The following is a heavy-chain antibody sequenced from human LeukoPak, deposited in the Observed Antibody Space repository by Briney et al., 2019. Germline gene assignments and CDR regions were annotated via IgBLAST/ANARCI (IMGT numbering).Heavy chain of an antibody. CDR2: IYPGDSQT. Sequence: GESLKISCKASGYSFTSQWIGWVRQLPGKGLEWMAIIYPGDSQTRYSPSFQGQVTISADRSIATACLQWSSLRASDTAMYYCARQPYCGSTSCSAGDWFDPWGQGTLVTVSS. CDR3: ARQPYCGSTSCSAGDWFDP. J-gene: IGHJ5*02. D-gene: IGHD2-2*01. V-gene: IGHV5-51*01. CDR1: GYSFTSQW.